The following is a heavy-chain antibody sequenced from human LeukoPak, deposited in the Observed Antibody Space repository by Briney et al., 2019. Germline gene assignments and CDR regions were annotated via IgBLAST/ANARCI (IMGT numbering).Heavy chain of an antibody. CDR3: ARLADSNYFNYYYYYMDV. CDR2: IYYSGST. V-gene: IGHV4-59*08. D-gene: IGHD4-11*01. CDR1: GGSISSYY. J-gene: IGHJ6*03. Sequence: SETPSLTCTVSGGSISSYYWSWIRQPPGKGLEWIGYIYYSGSTNYNPSLKSRVTISVDTSKNQFSLKLSSVTAADTAVYYCARLADSNYFNYYYYYMDVWGKGTTVTVSS.